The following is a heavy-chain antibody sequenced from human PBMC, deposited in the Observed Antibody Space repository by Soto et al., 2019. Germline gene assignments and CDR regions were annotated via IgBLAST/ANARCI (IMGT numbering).Heavy chain of an antibody. D-gene: IGHD6-13*01. J-gene: IGHJ5*02. CDR2: ISGSGGST. CDR1: GFTFSSYA. CDR3: AKYAWAAAAPGWFDP. V-gene: IGHV3-23*01. Sequence: GGSLRLSCAASGFTFSSYAMSWVRQAPVKGLEWVSAISGSGGSTYYADSVKGRFTISRDNSKNTLYLQMNSLGAEDTAVYYCAKYAWAAAAPGWFDPWGQGTLVTVSS.